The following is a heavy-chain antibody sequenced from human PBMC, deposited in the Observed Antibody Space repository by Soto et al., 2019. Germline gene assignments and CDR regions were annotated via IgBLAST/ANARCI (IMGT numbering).Heavy chain of an antibody. CDR3: ATYDYYYDSSGYPQYFQH. Sequence: SVKVSCKASGGTFSSYAISWVRQAPGQGLEWMGGIIPIFGTANYAQKFQGRVTITADKSTSTAYMELSSLRSEDTAVYYCATYDYYYDSSGYPQYFQHWGQGTLVTVSS. J-gene: IGHJ1*01. CDR2: IIPIFGTA. D-gene: IGHD3-22*01. V-gene: IGHV1-69*06. CDR1: GGTFSSYA.